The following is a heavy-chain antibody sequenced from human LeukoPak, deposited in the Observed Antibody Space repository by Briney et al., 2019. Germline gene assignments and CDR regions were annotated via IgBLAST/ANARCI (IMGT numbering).Heavy chain of an antibody. J-gene: IGHJ4*02. CDR1: GIRFTTHW. D-gene: IGHD3-3*01. CDR3: ASAYASYDFWSGYENFDF. CDR2: IRQDGGEK. Sequence: GGSLRLSCAASGIRFTTHWMNWVRQAPGKGLWWGASIRQDGGEKKYVDSLKGRFTISRDLAQNSLFLQMNSLRAEDTAVYYCASAYASYDFWSGYENFDFWGQGTLVTVSS. V-gene: IGHV3-7*01.